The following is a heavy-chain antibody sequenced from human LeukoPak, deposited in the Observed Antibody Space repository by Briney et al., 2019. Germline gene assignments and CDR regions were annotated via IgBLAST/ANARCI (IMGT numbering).Heavy chain of an antibody. V-gene: IGHV4-31*03. CDR3: ARDRYGSGSYYNFPFDY. CDR2: IYYSGST. D-gene: IGHD3-10*01. CDR1: GGSISSGGYY. Sequence: SETLSLTCTVSGGSISSGGYYWSWIRQHPGKGLEWIGYIYYSGSTYYNPSLKSRVTISVDTSKNQFSLKLSSVTAADTAVYYCARDRYGSGSYYNFPFDYWGQGTLVTVSS. J-gene: IGHJ4*02.